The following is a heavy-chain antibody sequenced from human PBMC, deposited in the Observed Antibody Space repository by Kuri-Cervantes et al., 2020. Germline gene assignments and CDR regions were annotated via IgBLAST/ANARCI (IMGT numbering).Heavy chain of an antibody. J-gene: IGHJ4*02. V-gene: IGHV3-9*01. Sequence: SLKISCAASGFTFDDYAMHWVRQAPGKGLEWVSGITWDSGNTGYADSVRGRFTISRDNAKNSLYPQINSLRAEDTALYSCVKDFRGSYFTYFDYWGQGTLVTVSS. CDR2: ITWDSGNT. D-gene: IGHD1-26*01. CDR1: GFTFDDYA. CDR3: VKDFRGSYFTYFDY.